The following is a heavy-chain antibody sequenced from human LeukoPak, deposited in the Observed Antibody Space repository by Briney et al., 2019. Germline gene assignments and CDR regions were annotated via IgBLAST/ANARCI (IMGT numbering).Heavy chain of an antibody. CDR1: GGSISSGGYY. CDR3: ARGQGDRYSNYFDY. Sequence: SETLSLTCTVSGGSISSGGYYWSWIRQHPGKGLDWIGYIYYSGSTYYNPSLKSRVTISVDTSKNQFSLNLSSVTAADTAVYYCARGQGDRYSNYFDYWGQGTLVTVSS. D-gene: IGHD2-21*02. V-gene: IGHV4-31*03. J-gene: IGHJ4*02. CDR2: IYYSGST.